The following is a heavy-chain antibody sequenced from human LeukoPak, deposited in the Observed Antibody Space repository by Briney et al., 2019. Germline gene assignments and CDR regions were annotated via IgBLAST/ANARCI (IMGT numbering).Heavy chain of an antibody. D-gene: IGHD6-19*01. CDR3: ARGEGWLPSNFDY. V-gene: IGHV3-7*01. Sequence: PGGSLRLSCAASGFTFSNYWMTWVRQAPGKGLEWVANIKQDGSVKYYVDSMKGRFTISRDNAKNSLYLQMNSLRAEDTAVYYCARGEGWLPSNFDYWGQGTLVTVSS. J-gene: IGHJ4*02. CDR2: IKQDGSVK. CDR1: GFTFSNYW.